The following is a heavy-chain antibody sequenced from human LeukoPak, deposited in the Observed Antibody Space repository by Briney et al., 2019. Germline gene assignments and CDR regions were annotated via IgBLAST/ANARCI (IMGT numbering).Heavy chain of an antibody. Sequence: GGSLRLSCAASGFPFRSHWMHWVRQVPGKGLVWASHIIIVGTTTNYADSVKGRFTISRDNAKDTLYLQLNSLRAEDTAIYYCARSLGYSSGGWGQGTLVTVSS. CDR3: ARSLGYSSGG. V-gene: IGHV3-74*01. J-gene: IGHJ4*02. D-gene: IGHD2-15*01. CDR2: IIIVGTTT. CDR1: GFPFRSHW.